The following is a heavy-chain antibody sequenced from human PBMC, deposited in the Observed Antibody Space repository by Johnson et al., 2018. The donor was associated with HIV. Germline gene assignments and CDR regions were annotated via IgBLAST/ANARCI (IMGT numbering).Heavy chain of an antibody. J-gene: IGHJ3*02. CDR1: GFTFDDYG. D-gene: IGHD4-17*01. V-gene: IGHV3-30*03. Sequence: QVQLVESGGGVVRPGGSLRLSCAASGFTFDDYGMSWVRQAPGKGLEWVAVISYDGSNKAFADSLKGRFTISRDNSKNTLYLQMNSLRAEDTAVYYCARGEVDGDYDAFDIWGQGTMVTVSS. CDR3: ARGEVDGDYDAFDI. CDR2: ISYDGSNK.